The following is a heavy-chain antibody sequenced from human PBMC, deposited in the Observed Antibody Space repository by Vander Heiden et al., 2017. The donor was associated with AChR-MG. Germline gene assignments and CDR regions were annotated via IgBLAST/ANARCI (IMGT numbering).Heavy chain of an antibody. D-gene: IGHD5-18*01. CDR3: AKEAYSFGQYFDY. CDR2: ISGSGGTT. Sequence: EAQRLWSGGGLVQPGGSLRLSCPASGFTFSSYAIGWVRQAPGKGLEWVSAISGSGGTTYYADSVKGRFTISRDNSKNTLYLQMNSLRAEDTAVYYCAKEAYSFGQYFDYWGQGTLVTVSS. V-gene: IGHV3-23*01. J-gene: IGHJ4*02. CDR1: GFTFSSYA.